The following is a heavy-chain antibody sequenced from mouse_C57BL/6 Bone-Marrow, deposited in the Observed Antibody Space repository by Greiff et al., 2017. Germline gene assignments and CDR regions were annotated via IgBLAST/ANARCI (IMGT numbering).Heavy chain of an antibody. V-gene: IGHV1-52*01. Sequence: LVESGAELVRPGSSVKLSCKASGYTFTSYWMHWVKQRPIQGLEWIGNIDPSDSETHYNQKFKDKATLTVDKSSSTAYMQLSSLTSEDSAVYYCARGGAITTVVADYAMDYWGQGTSVTVSS. CDR3: ARGGAITTVVADYAMDY. CDR2: IDPSDSET. D-gene: IGHD1-1*01. J-gene: IGHJ4*01. CDR1: GYTFTSYW.